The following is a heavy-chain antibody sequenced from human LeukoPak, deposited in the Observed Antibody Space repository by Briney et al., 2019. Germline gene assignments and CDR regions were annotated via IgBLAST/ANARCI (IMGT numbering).Heavy chain of an antibody. V-gene: IGHV5-51*01. CDR3: ARRVSSSGFDAFDV. J-gene: IGHJ3*01. CDR1: GYSFATYW. Sequence: GESLKISCKGSGYSFATYWIGWVRQMPGKGLEWMGINYPGDSDTTYSPSFQGQVTMSADKSISTAYLQWSSLKASDTAMYYCARRVSSSGFDAFDVWGQGTMVTVSS. CDR2: NYPGDSDT. D-gene: IGHD5-12*01.